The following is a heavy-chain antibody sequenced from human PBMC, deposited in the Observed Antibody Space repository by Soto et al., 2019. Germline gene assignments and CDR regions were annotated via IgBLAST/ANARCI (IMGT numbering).Heavy chain of an antibody. J-gene: IGHJ6*03. D-gene: IGHD2-15*01. Sequence: EVQLVESGGGLVKPGGSLRLSCAASGFTFSNAWMSWVRQAPGKGLEWVGRIKSKTDGGTTDYAAPVKGRFTISRDDSKNTLYLQMNSLKTEDTAVYYCTTDGYCSGGSCYHTRLVYMDVWGKGTTVTASS. CDR1: GFTFSNAW. CDR2: IKSKTDGGTT. CDR3: TTDGYCSGGSCYHTRLVYMDV. V-gene: IGHV3-15*01.